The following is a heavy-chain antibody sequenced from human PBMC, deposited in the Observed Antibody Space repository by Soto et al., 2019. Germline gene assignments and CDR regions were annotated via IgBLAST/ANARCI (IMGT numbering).Heavy chain of an antibody. V-gene: IGHV3-30*18. J-gene: IGHJ4*02. CDR2: ISYDGSNK. Sequence: QVQLVESGGGVVQPGRSLRLSCAASGFTFSSYGMHWVRQAPGKGLEWVAVISYDGSNKYYADSVKGRFTISRDNSKNTLYLQMNSLRAEDTAVYYCAKVADGYSSIGVVDYWGQGTLVTVSS. CDR1: GFTFSSYG. CDR3: AKVADGYSSIGVVDY. D-gene: IGHD6-19*01.